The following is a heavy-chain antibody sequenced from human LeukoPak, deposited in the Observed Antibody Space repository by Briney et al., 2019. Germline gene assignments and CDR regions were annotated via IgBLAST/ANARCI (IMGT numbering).Heavy chain of an antibody. CDR3: AKVRAGIAVAGPFDY. J-gene: IGHJ4*02. CDR1: GFTLSSYG. D-gene: IGHD6-19*01. V-gene: IGHV3-30*18. Sequence: PGRSLILSCAASGFTLSSYGMLWVRKAPGKGRERVTVISYDGSNKYYADSVKGRFTISRDNSKNTLYLQMNSLRAEDTAVYYCAKVRAGIAVAGPFDYWGQGTLVTVSS. CDR2: ISYDGSNK.